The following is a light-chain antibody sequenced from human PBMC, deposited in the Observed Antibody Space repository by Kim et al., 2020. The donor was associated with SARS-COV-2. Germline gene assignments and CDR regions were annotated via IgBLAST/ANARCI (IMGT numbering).Light chain of an antibody. V-gene: IGLV1-47*02. CDR3: ASWDARLSAWV. J-gene: IGLJ3*02. CDR2: NND. CDR1: SSNIRSNY. Sequence: QSVLTQPPSASGTPGQRVTISCSGSSSNIRSNYVYWYQRLPGTAPKILIHNNDQRPSGVPDRFSGSKSGTSASLGISGLRSEDEADYYCASWDARLSAWVFGGGTKLTVL.